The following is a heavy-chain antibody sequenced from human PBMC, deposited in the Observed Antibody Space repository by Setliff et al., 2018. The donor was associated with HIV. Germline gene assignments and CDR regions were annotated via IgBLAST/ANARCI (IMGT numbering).Heavy chain of an antibody. CDR2: IYHSGST. J-gene: IGHJ4*02. Sequence: SETLSLTCTVSGGSMTIDGYYWSWIRHHPGHGLEWIGYIYHSGSTFYTPSLGSRLIISVDPRKNQFSLKLRAVTAAETAVYYCARGRYFGDISDSLFDLWGQGTLVTVSS. D-gene: IGHD2-21*01. CDR1: GGSMTIDGYY. CDR3: ARGRYFGDISDSLFDL. V-gene: IGHV4-31*03.